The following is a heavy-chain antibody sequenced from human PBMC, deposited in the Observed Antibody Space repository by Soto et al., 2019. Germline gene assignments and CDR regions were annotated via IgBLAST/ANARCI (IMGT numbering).Heavy chain of an antibody. CDR3: VRDWSSNANAVNDN. J-gene: IGHJ4*02. D-gene: IGHD2-8*02. Sequence: VKLVESGGGVVQPGRSLRLSCTTSGFNVVMYGFHWVRQAPGKGLEWVAYVWYDGSNEKYADSVKARFIISRDNSKNTIYLQMDSLTVEDTAVYYCVRDWSSNANAVNDNWGQGTLVTVSS. V-gene: IGHV3-33*01. CDR1: GFNVVMYG. CDR2: VWYDGSNE.